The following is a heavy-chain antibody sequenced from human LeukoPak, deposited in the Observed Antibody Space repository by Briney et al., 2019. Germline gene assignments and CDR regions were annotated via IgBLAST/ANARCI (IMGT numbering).Heavy chain of an antibody. CDR3: ARETYYYDSSGYYRAFDY. CDR2: IYYSGST. D-gene: IGHD3-22*01. CDR1: GGSISSSSYY. J-gene: IGHJ4*02. V-gene: IGHV4-39*07. Sequence: SETLSLTCTVSGGSISSSSYYWGWIRQPPGKGLEWIGSIYYSGSTYYNPSLKSRVTISVDTSKNQFSLKLSSVTAADTAVYYCARETYYYDSSGYYRAFDYWGQGTLVTVSS.